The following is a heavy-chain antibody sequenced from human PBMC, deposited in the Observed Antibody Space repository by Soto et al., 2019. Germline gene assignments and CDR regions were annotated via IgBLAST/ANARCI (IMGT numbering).Heavy chain of an antibody. CDR1: GGSISSGDYY. CDR2: IYYSGST. J-gene: IGHJ5*02. Sequence: QVQLQESGPGLVKPSQTLSLTCTVSGGSISSGDYYWSWIRQPPGKGLEWIGYIYYSGSTYYNPSLKSRVTISVDTSKNQFSLKLRSVTAADTAVYFCARALQLWPLNWFDPWGQGTLVTVSS. CDR3: ARALQLWPLNWFDP. V-gene: IGHV4-30-4*01. D-gene: IGHD5-18*01.